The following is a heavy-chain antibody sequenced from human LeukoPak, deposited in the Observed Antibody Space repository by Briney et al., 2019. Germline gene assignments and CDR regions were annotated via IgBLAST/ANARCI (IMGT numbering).Heavy chain of an antibody. CDR3: ARHLSANVLN. CDR2: IYYSGST. D-gene: IGHD6-6*01. CDR1: GFSISSSSYY. Sequence: SETLSLTCTVSGFSISSSSYYWGWIRQPPGKGLEWIGSIYYSGSTYYNPSLKSRATISVDTSKNQFFLKLSSVTAADTAVYYCARHLSANVLNWGQGTLVTVSS. V-gene: IGHV4-39*01. J-gene: IGHJ4*02.